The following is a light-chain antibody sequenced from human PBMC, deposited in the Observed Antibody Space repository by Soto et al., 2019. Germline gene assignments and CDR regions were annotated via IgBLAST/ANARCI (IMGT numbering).Light chain of an antibody. CDR1: QDISDG. V-gene: IGKV1-6*01. CDR2: GAS. J-gene: IGKJ1*01. CDR3: LQNHNHPRT. Sequence: AIPMTQSPSSLSASVGDRVTITCRASQDISDGVGWYQQTPGKAPKLLISGASRLQSGVPSRFSGSGSGAAFTLSITSLRPEDSATYYCLQNHNHPRTFGQGTKVEI.